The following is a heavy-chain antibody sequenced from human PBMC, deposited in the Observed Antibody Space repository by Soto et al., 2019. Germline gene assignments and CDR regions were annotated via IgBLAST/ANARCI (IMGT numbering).Heavy chain of an antibody. CDR2: IYYSGST. Sequence: SETLSLTCTVSGGSISSSSYYWGWIRQPPGKGLEWIGSIYYSGSTYYNPSLKSRVTISVDTSKNQFSLKLSSVTAADTAVYYCALSLYCSSTSCFYYGMDVWGQGTTVTVSS. J-gene: IGHJ6*02. V-gene: IGHV4-39*01. D-gene: IGHD2-2*01. CDR1: GGSISSSSYY. CDR3: ALSLYCSSTSCFYYGMDV.